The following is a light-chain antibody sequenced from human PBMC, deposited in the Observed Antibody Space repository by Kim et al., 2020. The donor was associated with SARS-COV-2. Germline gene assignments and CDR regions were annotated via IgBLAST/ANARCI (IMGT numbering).Light chain of an antibody. J-gene: IGLJ3*02. V-gene: IGLV10-54*01. CDR2: RNN. CDR1: SNNVGNQG. Sequence: LTQSPSVSKDLRQTATLTCTGNSNNVGNQGAAWLQQHQGHPPKLLSYRNNNRPSGISERFSASRSGDTASLTITGLQPEDEADYYCAAWDSSLSAWVFGGGTQLTVL. CDR3: AAWDSSLSAWV.